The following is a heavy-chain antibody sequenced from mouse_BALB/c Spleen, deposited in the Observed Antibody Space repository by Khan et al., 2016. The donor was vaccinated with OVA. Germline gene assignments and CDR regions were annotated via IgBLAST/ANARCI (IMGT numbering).Heavy chain of an antibody. V-gene: IGHV1-77*01. J-gene: IGHJ2*01. D-gene: IGHD2-3*01. CDR1: GYTFTYYV. CDR3: ARGDGYYVYFDY. Sequence: QVQLKQSGPELVKPGASVKMSCKASGYTFTYYVITWVKQRTGQGLEWIGEIYPGSDNAYYNERFKGKATLTADTSSNTTHMQLSSLTSEDSAVYCGARGDGYYVYFDYWGQGTTLTVSS. CDR2: IYPGSDNA.